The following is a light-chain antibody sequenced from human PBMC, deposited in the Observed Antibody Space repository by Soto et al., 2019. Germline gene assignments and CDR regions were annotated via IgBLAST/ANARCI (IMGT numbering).Light chain of an antibody. Sequence: QSVLTQPPSVSGAPGERITIACTGSNSNIGAGYDVHWYRHLPGAAPKLLLYANSHRPSGVPDRFSGSKSGTSASLTITGVQAEDEADYYCQSYDSGLSSLTFGTGTKLTVL. CDR2: ANS. CDR3: QSYDSGLSSLT. CDR1: NSNIGAGYD. J-gene: IGLJ2*01. V-gene: IGLV1-40*01.